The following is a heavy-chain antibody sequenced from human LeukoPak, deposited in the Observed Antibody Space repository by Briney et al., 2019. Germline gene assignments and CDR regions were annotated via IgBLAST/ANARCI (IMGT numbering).Heavy chain of an antibody. CDR1: GLTVSSNY. Sequence: GGSLRLSCAASGLTVSSNYMSWVRQAPGKGLDWVSIVYSGGSTYYADSVKGRFTISRDNSKNTLYLQMNSLRAEDTAVYYCARDKAGNRYFDSWGQRTLVTVSS. CDR2: VYSGGST. V-gene: IGHV3-53*01. D-gene: IGHD6-19*01. CDR3: ARDKAGNRYFDS. J-gene: IGHJ4*02.